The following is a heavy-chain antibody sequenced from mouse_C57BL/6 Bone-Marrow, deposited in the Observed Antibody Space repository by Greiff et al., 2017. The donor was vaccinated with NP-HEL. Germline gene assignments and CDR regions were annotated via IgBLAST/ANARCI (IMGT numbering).Heavy chain of an antibody. CDR3: TSLYSNYGFAY. V-gene: IGHV14-4*01. J-gene: IGHJ3*01. CDR2: IDPESGDT. D-gene: IGHD2-5*01. CDR1: GFTFNDDY. Sequence: EVQLQQPGAELVRPGASVKLSCTASGFTFNDDYMHWVKQRPEQGLEWIGWIDPESGDTEYASKFQGKATITADTSSNTAYLQLSSLTSEDTAVYYCTSLYSNYGFAYWGQGTLVTVTA.